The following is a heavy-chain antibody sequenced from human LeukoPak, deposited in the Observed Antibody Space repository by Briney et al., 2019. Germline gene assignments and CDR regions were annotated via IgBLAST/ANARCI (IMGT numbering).Heavy chain of an antibody. CDR1: GFTFSSYV. V-gene: IGHV3-48*01. J-gene: IGHJ4*02. D-gene: IGHD2-8*01. Sequence: PGGSPRLSCAASGFTFSSYVMNWVRQAPGKGLEWVSYIRSDSSIIYYADSVKGRFTISRDNGKNSLYLQMNSLRAEDTAVYFCARVQAGKWDFDYWGQGTLVTVSS. CDR2: IRSDSSII. CDR3: ARVQAGKWDFDY.